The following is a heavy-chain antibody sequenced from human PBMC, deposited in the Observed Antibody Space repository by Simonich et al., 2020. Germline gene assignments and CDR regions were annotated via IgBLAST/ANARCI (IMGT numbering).Heavy chain of an antibody. Sequence: EVQLVESGGGLVQPGGSLRLSCAASGFTFSSYEMNWVRQAPGKGLEWVSYISSSVSTIYYADSVKGRFTISRDNAKNSLYLQMNSLRAEDTAVYYCARDFRLQLVEIGTYYYYGMDVWGQGTTVTVPS. V-gene: IGHV3-48*03. CDR3: ARDFRLQLVEIGTYYYYGMDV. CDR2: ISSSVSTI. D-gene: IGHD6-6*01. J-gene: IGHJ6*02. CDR1: GFTFSSYE.